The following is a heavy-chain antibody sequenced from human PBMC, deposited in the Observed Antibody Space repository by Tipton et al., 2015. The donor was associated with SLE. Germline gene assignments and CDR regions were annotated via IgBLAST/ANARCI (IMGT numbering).Heavy chain of an antibody. Sequence: TLSLTCTVSGGSISSYYWSWIRQPPGKGLEGIGYIYYSGSTNYNPSLKSRVTISVDTSKNQFTLKLSSVTAADTAVYYCASGGLGNWFDPWGQGTLVTVSS. CDR2: IYYSGST. D-gene: IGHD6-19*01. V-gene: IGHV4-59*01. J-gene: IGHJ5*02. CDR1: GGSISSYY. CDR3: ASGGLGNWFDP.